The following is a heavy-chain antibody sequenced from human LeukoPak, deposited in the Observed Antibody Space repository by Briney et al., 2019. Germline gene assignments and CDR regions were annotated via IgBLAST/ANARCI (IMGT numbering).Heavy chain of an antibody. J-gene: IGHJ4*02. D-gene: IGHD3-3*01. CDR3: ARAIDRYDFWSGYSPFDY. CDR1: GGSFGGYY. V-gene: IGHV4-34*01. Sequence: ASETLSLTCAVYGGSFGGYYWSWIRQPPGKGLEWIGEINHSGSTNYNPSLKSRVTISVDTSKNQFSLKLSSVTAADTAVYYCARAIDRYDFWSGYSPFDYWGQGTLVTVSS. CDR2: INHSGST.